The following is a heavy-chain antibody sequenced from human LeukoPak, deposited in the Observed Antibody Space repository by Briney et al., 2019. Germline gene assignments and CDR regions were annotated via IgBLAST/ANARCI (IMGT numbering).Heavy chain of an antibody. Sequence: GASVKVSCMASGYXFTSYGMTWVRQAPGQGLEWMGRIGAYNGNTNYAQNLQGRVTMTTDTSTSTAYMELRSLRSYDTAVYYCARSGTAYCSGGSCYGSKFDPWGQGTLVTVSS. CDR1: GYXFTSYG. J-gene: IGHJ5*02. V-gene: IGHV1-18*01. CDR3: ARSGTAYCSGGSCYGSKFDP. D-gene: IGHD2-15*01. CDR2: IGAYNGNT.